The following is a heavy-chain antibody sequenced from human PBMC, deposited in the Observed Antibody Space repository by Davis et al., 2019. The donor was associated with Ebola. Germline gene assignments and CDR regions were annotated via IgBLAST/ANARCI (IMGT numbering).Heavy chain of an antibody. V-gene: IGHV3-23*01. J-gene: IGHJ4*02. Sequence: GGSLRLSCAASEFTFSGYAMSWVRQAPGKGLEWVSAISGSGGSTYYAGSVKGRFTISRDNSRNTLYLQMNSLRAEDTAIYYCAKSNQWREYFNSWGQGTLVTVSS. CDR2: ISGSGGST. CDR3: AKSNQWREYFNS. D-gene: IGHD6-19*01. CDR1: EFTFSGYA.